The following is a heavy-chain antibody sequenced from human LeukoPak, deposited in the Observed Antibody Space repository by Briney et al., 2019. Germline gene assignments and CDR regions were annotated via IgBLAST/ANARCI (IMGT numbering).Heavy chain of an antibody. D-gene: IGHD6-13*01. Sequence: QPGGSLRLSCAASGFTFSSYAMHWARQAPGKGLEWVAVISYDGSNKYYADSVKGRFTISRDNSKNTLYLQMNSLRAEDTAVYYCASSIAAANYGMDVWGQGTTVSVSS. CDR2: ISYDGSNK. V-gene: IGHV3-30*04. J-gene: IGHJ6*02. CDR3: ASSIAAANYGMDV. CDR1: GFTFSSYA.